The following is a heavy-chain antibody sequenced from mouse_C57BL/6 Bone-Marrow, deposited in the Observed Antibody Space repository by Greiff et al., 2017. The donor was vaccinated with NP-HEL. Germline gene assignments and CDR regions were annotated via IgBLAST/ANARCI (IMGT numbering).Heavy chain of an antibody. V-gene: IGHV1-81*01. CDR1: GYTFTSYG. Sequence: VQLVESGAELARPGASVKLSCKASGYTFTSYGISWVKQRTGQGLEWIGEIYPRSGNTYYNEKFKGKATLTADKSSSTAYMELRSLTSEDSAVYFCARHYGSSPFAYWGQGTLVTVSA. CDR3: ARHYGSSPFAY. J-gene: IGHJ3*01. CDR2: IYPRSGNT. D-gene: IGHD1-1*01.